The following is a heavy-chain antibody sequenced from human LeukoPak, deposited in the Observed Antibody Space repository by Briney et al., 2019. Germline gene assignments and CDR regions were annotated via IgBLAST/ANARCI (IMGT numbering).Heavy chain of an antibody. CDR1: GGSISSSGYY. V-gene: IGHV4-39*01. D-gene: IGHD5-18*01. CDR2: IYYSGST. Sequence: SETLSLTCTVSGGSISSSGYYWGWIRQAPGKGLEWIGRIYYSGSTYYIPSLKSRVTISVATSKNQFSLNLTSVTAADTAVYYCARLRNIAIVKDLSVFHFDYWGQGTLVTVSS. CDR3: ARLRNIAIVKDLSVFHFDY. J-gene: IGHJ4*02.